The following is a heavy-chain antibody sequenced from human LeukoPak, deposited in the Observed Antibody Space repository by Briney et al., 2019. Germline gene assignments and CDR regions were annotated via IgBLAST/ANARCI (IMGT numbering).Heavy chain of an antibody. Sequence: SQTLSLTCTVSGASITNDDYYGSWIRQHRGKGLEWIGYIYFSGSTYCNPTLKSRASVSVDTSKSQFSLRLTSVTAADTAVYYCARRAPFSNWFDPWGQGTLVIVSS. V-gene: IGHV4-31*03. CDR3: ARRAPFSNWFDP. J-gene: IGHJ5*02. CDR1: GASITNDDYY. D-gene: IGHD2-2*01. CDR2: IYFSGST.